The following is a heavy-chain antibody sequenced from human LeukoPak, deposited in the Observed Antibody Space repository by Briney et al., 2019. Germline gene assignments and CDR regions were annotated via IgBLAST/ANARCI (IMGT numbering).Heavy chain of an antibody. D-gene: IGHD1-7*01. CDR3: ASTGTTRANFDY. Sequence: ASVKVSCKASGYTFTSYYMHWVRQAPGQGLEWMGIINPSGGSTSYAQKFQGRVTMTRDTSTSTAYMELSSLRSEDTAVYYCASTGTTRANFDYWGQGTLVTVSS. CDR2: INPSGGST. V-gene: IGHV1-46*01. CDR1: GYTFTSYY. J-gene: IGHJ4*02.